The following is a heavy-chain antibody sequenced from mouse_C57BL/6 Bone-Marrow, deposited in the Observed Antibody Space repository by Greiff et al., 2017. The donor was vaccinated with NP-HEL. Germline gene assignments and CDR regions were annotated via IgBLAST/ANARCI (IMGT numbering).Heavy chain of an antibody. CDR1: GYTFTDYN. Sequence: EVQLQQSGPELVKPGASVKMSCKASGYTFTDYNMHWVKQSPGKSLEWIGYINPNNGGTSYNQKFKGKATLTVNKSSSTAYMELRSLTSEDSAVYYCARNFRGDWFAYWGQGTLVTVSA. CDR2: INPNNGGT. V-gene: IGHV1-22*01. CDR3: ARNFRGDWFAY. J-gene: IGHJ3*01.